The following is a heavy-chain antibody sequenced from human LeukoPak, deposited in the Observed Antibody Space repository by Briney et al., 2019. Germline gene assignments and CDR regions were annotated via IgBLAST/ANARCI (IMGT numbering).Heavy chain of an antibody. D-gene: IGHD6-19*01. CDR2: ISGSGGST. CDR1: GFTFSNYG. Sequence: PGGTLRLSCAASGFTFSNYGMSWVRQAPGKGLEWVSAISGSGGSTYYAHSVKGRFTISRDNSKNTLYLQLNSLRIEDTAVYYCAKDLSYSTDWPYFDYWGQGTLVTVSS. CDR3: AKDLSYSTDWPYFDY. J-gene: IGHJ4*02. V-gene: IGHV3-23*01.